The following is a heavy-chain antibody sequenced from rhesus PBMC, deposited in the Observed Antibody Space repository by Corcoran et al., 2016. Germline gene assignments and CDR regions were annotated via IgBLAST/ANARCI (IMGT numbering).Heavy chain of an antibody. CDR2: IYVSGGSN. CDR1: GYSISSGYY. J-gene: IGHJ2*01. V-gene: IGHV4S14*01. CDR3: ARVGSSWSEWDTVGTEWYFDL. Sequence: QVQLQESGPGLVQPSETLSLTCAVSGYSISSGYYWGWIRQPPGNGLEWIGGIYVSGGSNYLNPSLKSRVTLSVDTYKNQCSLKLSSVTAADTAVYYCARVGSSWSEWDTVGTEWYFDLWGPGTPITISS. D-gene: IGHD5-42*01.